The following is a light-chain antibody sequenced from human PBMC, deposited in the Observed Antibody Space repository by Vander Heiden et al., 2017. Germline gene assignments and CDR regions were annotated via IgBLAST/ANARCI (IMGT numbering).Light chain of an antibody. Sequence: EIVLTPSPATLSFSPGESPTLPCRARQSVSSYLTWYQLKPGHAPTLLLYAASTSGTGIPARFSGSGCGTDFTLTISSLVPEDFAVYYCRQRGNWPITFGQGTRVEIK. J-gene: IGKJ5*01. V-gene: IGKV3-11*01. CDR3: RQRGNWPIT. CDR1: QSVSSY. CDR2: AAS.